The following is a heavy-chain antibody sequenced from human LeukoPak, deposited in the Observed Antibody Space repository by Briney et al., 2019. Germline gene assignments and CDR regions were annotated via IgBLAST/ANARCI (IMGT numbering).Heavy chain of an antibody. CDR1: GFTFSSYG. Sequence: GGSLRLSCAASGFTFSSYGMHWVRQAPGKGLEWVAVISYDGSNKYYADSVKGRFTISRDNSKNTLYLQMNSLRAEDTAMYYCARRVGGNLDYWGQGTLVTVSS. V-gene: IGHV3-33*05. J-gene: IGHJ4*02. D-gene: IGHD4-23*01. CDR2: ISYDGSNK. CDR3: ARRVGGNLDY.